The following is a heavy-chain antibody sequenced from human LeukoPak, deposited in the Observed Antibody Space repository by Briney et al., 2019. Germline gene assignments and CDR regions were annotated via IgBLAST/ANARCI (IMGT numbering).Heavy chain of an antibody. V-gene: IGHV3-23*01. CDR1: GFTFSSYA. J-gene: IGHJ4*02. Sequence: PGGSLRLSCAASGFTFSSYAMSWVRQPPGKGLEWVSGISGSGDNTYYADSVKGRFTISRDNAKNSLYLQMNSLRAEDTAVYYCARDPTYYDFWSGYYRTFDYWGQGTLVTVSS. CDR2: ISGSGDNT. D-gene: IGHD3-3*01. CDR3: ARDPTYYDFWSGYYRTFDY.